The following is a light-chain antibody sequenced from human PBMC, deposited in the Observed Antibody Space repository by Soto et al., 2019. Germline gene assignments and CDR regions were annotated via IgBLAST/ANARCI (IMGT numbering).Light chain of an antibody. CDR3: HHDDNSRRT. CDR2: GAS. Sequence: VLTQSPGTLSLSPGERATLSCRASQSVSSSDFAWYQQKPGQAPRLLIYGASSRATGIPDRFSGSGSGTDFTLTISRLEPEDFAVYYCHHDDNSRRTFGQGTKVEIK. J-gene: IGKJ1*01. CDR1: QSVSSSD. V-gene: IGKV3-20*01.